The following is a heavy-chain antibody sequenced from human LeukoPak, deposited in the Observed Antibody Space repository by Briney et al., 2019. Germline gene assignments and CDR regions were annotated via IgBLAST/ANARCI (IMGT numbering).Heavy chain of an antibody. V-gene: IGHV4-59*12. D-gene: IGHD4-17*01. CDR3: ARTTRAVTTTEYFDY. J-gene: IGHJ4*02. CDR2: IYYSGST. Sequence: SETLSLTCAVSGGSISSYYWSWIRQPPGKGLEWIGYIYYSGSTNYNPSLKSRVTISVVTSKNQFSLKLSSVTAADTAVYYCARTTRAVTTTEYFDYWGQGTLVTVSS. CDR1: GGSISSYY.